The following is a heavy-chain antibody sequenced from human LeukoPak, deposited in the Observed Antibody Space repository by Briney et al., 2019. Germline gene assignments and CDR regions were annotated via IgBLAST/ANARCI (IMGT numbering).Heavy chain of an antibody. CDR1: GGSISSYY. CDR2: IYYSGST. Sequence: SETLSLTCTVSGGSISSYYWSWIRQPPGKGLEWIGYIYYSGSTNYNPSLKSRVTISVDTSKNQFSLKLSSVTAADTAVYYCAREGRTHRMGHAFDIWGQGTMVTVSS. CDR3: AREGRTHRMGHAFDI. V-gene: IGHV4-59*01. J-gene: IGHJ3*02. D-gene: IGHD2-15*01.